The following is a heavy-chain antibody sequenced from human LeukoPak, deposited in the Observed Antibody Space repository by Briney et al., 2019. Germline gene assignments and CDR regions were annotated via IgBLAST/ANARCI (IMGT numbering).Heavy chain of an antibody. V-gene: IGHV3-23*01. CDR1: GFTFSSYA. CDR2: MSGSGGST. D-gene: IGHD3-22*01. CDR3: AKDGHYYDSSGYYYFDY. J-gene: IGHJ4*02. Sequence: PGGSLRLSCAASGFTFSSYAISWVRQAPGKGLEWVSAMSGSGGSTYYADSVKGRFTISRDNCKNTLYLQMNSLRAEDTAVYYCAKDGHYYDSSGYYYFDYWGQGTLVIVSS.